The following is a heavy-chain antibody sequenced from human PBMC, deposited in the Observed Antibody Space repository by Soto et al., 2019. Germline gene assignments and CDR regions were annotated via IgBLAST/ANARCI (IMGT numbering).Heavy chain of an antibody. CDR1: GGSFIGYY. CDR3: ARARFVVVPAANSSYYYYGMDV. D-gene: IGHD2-2*01. V-gene: IGHV4-34*01. CDR2: INHSGST. J-gene: IGHJ6*02. Sequence: RSLTCAVYGGSFIGYYWSWIRQPPGKGLEWIGEINHSGSTNYNPSPKSRVTISVDTSKNQFSLKLSSVTAADTAVYYCARARFVVVPAANSSYYYYGMDVWGQGTTVTVSS.